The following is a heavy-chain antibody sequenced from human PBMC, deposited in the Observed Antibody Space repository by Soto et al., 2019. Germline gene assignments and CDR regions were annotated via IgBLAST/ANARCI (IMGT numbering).Heavy chain of an antibody. CDR1: GFTFSSYG. J-gene: IGHJ4*02. V-gene: IGHV3-33*01. Sequence: QVQLVESGGGVVQPGRSLRLSCAASGFTFSSYGMHWVRQAPGKGLEWVAVIWYDGSNKYYADSVKGRFTISRDNSKNTLYLQMNSLRAEDTAVYYCARERRRAAVAGTFDYWGQGTLVTVSS. CDR3: ARERRRAAVAGTFDY. CDR2: IWYDGSNK. D-gene: IGHD6-19*01.